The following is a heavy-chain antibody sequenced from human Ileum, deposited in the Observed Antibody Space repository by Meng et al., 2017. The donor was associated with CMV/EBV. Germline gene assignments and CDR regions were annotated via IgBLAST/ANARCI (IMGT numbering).Heavy chain of an antibody. CDR3: ARDGVRGLDY. J-gene: IGHJ4*02. D-gene: IGHD3-10*01. V-gene: IGHV3-20*04. Sequence: GGSLRLSCTASGFTFDDYGMSWVRQAPGKGLEWVSGINWNGGSTDYADSVKGRFTISRDNSKNTLYLQMNTLIVEDTAVYYCARDGVRGLDYWGQGTLVTVSS. CDR1: GFTFDDYG. CDR2: INWNGGST.